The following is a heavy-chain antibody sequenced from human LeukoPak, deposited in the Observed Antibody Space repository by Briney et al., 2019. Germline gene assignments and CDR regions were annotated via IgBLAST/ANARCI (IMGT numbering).Heavy chain of an antibody. V-gene: IGHV3-9*01. CDR3: ARAPREGFSGSYHDY. CDR2: ISWNIGDI. Sequence: PGGSLRLSCAASGFTFDGFAMHWVRQGLGKGLQWVSNISWNIGDIAYADSVKGRFTISRDNSKNTLFLQMASLRGEDTALYYCARAPREGFSGSYHDYWGQGTLVTVSS. J-gene: IGHJ4*02. D-gene: IGHD1-26*01. CDR1: GFTFDGFA.